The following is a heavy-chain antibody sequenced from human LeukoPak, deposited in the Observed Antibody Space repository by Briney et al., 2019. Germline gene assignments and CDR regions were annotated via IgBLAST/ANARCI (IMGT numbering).Heavy chain of an antibody. CDR2: IYTSGST. J-gene: IGHJ3*02. CDR1: GGSISSGSYY. D-gene: IGHD3-16*01. Sequence: SQTLSLTCTVSGGSISSGSYYWSWIRQPAGKGLEWIGRIYTSGSTNYNPSLKSRVTISVDTSKNQFSLKLSSVTAADTAVYYCARDGGALDIWGQGTMVTVSS. CDR3: ARDGGALDI. V-gene: IGHV4-61*02.